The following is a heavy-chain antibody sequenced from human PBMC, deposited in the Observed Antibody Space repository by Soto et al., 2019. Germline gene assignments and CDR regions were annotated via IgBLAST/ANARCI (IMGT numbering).Heavy chain of an antibody. CDR3: AKDVGCTTTVCQKYYFDY. Sequence: GGSLRLSCEASGFIFTNYAMTWVRQAPGKGLEWLSVVSGYGSRTYYADSVKGRLTISRDNSNNTLYLHMTSLRAEDTAVYYCAKDVGCTTTVCQKYYFDYWGQGALVTVSS. V-gene: IGHV3-23*01. CDR2: VSGYGSRT. D-gene: IGHD2-2*01. CDR1: GFIFTNYA. J-gene: IGHJ4*02.